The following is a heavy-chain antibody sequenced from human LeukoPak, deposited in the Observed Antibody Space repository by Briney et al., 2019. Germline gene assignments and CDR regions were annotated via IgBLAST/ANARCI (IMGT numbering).Heavy chain of an antibody. Sequence: SETLSLTCTVSGDSISTYYWSWIRQPPGKGLEWIGYIYYSGGTNYNPSLKSRVTISVDTSKNQFSLKLSSVTAADTAVYYCATITMLRGVTIDYWGQGTLVTVSA. V-gene: IGHV4-59*08. CDR2: IYYSGGT. CDR1: GDSISTYY. J-gene: IGHJ4*02. D-gene: IGHD3-10*01. CDR3: ATITMLRGVTIDY.